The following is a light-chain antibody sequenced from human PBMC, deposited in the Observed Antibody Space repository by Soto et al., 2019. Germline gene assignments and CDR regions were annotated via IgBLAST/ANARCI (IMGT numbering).Light chain of an antibody. J-gene: IGKJ1*01. CDR1: QTINNN. CDR2: GES. Sequence: VMTQAPATLSVSPGESATLSCRASQTINNNVAWYQLKDGQVPRLLIYGESTRAADVPDRFSGGGSGTELTLTISRLEPEDFAVYYCQKYGSSLWTFGQGTKVDIK. V-gene: IGKV3-20*01. CDR3: QKYGSSLWT.